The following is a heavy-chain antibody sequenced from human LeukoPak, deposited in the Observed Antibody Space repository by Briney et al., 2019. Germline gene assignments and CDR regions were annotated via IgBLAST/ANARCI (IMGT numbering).Heavy chain of an antibody. J-gene: IGHJ6*02. Sequence: GGSLRLSCAASGFTVSSNYMSWVRQAPGKGLEWVANIKQDGSEKYYVDSVKGRFTISRDNAKNSLYLQMNSLRAEDTAVYYCARDIVVVVAATAYYYYGMDVWGQGTTVTVSS. CDR1: GFTVSSNY. V-gene: IGHV3-7*01. D-gene: IGHD2-15*01. CDR2: IKQDGSEK. CDR3: ARDIVVVVAATAYYYYGMDV.